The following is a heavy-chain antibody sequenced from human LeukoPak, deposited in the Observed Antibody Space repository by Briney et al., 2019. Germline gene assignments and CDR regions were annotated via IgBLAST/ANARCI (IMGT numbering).Heavy chain of an antibody. CDR2: FDPDDGET. Sequence: ASVKVSCKVSGYSLTELSIHWVRRAPGKGLEWMGGFDPDDGETPLFAQKFQGRVSLTEDTSTDTAYMELSSLSSEDTAVYYCATGTIYCSSCSDDYWGQGTLVTVSS. J-gene: IGHJ4*02. D-gene: IGHD2-2*01. CDR3: ATGTIYCSSCSDDY. CDR1: GYSLTELS. V-gene: IGHV1-24*01.